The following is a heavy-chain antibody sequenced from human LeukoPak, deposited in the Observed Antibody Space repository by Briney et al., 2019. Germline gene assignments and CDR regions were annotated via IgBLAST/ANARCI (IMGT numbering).Heavy chain of an antibody. D-gene: IGHD2-15*01. CDR1: GLAFSAYK. V-gene: IGHV3-74*01. J-gene: IGHJ4*02. CDR2: ISTDGYTT. CDR3: VVGGSPGY. Sequence: GGSLRLSCAASGLAFSAYKMHWVRQAPRKGLVWVSRISTDGYTTDYADFVQGRFTASRDNTKNTWSLEMNSLRAEDAAVYYCVVGGSPGYWGQGTLVTVSS.